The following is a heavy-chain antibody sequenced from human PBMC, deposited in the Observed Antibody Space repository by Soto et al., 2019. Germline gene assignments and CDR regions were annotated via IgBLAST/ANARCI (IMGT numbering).Heavy chain of an antibody. J-gene: IGHJ4*02. D-gene: IGHD3-10*01. V-gene: IGHV4-31*03. CDR2: IYYSGNT. CDR1: GGSISSGGYSGGYY. CDR3: ARAMVRGVIDDY. Sequence: QVQLQESGPGLVKPSQTLSLTCTVSGGSISSGGYSGGYYWSWIRQHPGKGLEWIGYIYYSGNTYYNPSLKSRVTISVDTSKNQFSLKLSSVTAADTAVYYCARAMVRGVIDDYWGQGTLVTVSS.